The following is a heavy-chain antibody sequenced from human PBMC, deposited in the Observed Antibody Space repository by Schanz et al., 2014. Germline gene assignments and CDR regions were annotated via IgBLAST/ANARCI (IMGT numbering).Heavy chain of an antibody. V-gene: IGHV1-2*06. J-gene: IGHJ4*02. CDR3: VRELSGGTFDY. Sequence: QVQLVQSGAEVKKPGASVKISCKASGYTFTDYYMYWVRQAPGQGLEWMGRINPNSGGTNYAQKFQGRVTMTRDTSSTTAYMELNSLRSDDTAVYYCVRELSGGTFDYWGQGALVTVSS. CDR1: GYTFTDYY. D-gene: IGHD1-1*01. CDR2: INPNSGGT.